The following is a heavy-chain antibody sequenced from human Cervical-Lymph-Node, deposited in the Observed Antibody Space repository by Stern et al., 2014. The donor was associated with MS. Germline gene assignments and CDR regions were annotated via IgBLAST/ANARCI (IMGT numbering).Heavy chain of an antibody. V-gene: IGHV1-69*01. Sequence: VQLVESGAEVKKPGSSVKVSCQTSGVTFSTFAIGWVRQAPGQGLEWMGGITTLFDATNYAQKFQGRLTITADESTRTAYMELSSLRPDDTAMYYCARGDSEAPIYYFDYWGQGTLVTVSS. CDR2: ITTLFDAT. J-gene: IGHJ4*02. CDR1: GVTFSTFA. CDR3: ARGDSEAPIYYFDY. D-gene: IGHD2-21*01.